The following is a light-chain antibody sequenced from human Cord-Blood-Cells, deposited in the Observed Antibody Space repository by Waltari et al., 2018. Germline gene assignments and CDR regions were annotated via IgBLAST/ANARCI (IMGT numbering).Light chain of an antibody. V-gene: IGKV3-15*01. CDR3: QQYNNWPYT. Sequence: EIVMTQSPATLSVSPGERATLSCRASQSVSSNLAWYQQKPGQAPRLLIYGASTRATGIPAMFSGSGSGTEFTLTISSLQSEDFAVYYCQQYNNWPYTFGQETKLEIK. J-gene: IGKJ2*01. CDR2: GAS. CDR1: QSVSSN.